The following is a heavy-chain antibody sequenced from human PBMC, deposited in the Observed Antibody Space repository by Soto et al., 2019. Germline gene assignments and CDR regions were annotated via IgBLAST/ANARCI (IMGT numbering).Heavy chain of an antibody. J-gene: IGHJ6*02. CDR1: GFAVSRNY. D-gene: IGHD5-12*01. CDR3: ASDETVNSGYENDVNYYSVGMDV. Sequence: EVQLVESGGGLVQPGGSLRLSCAASGFAVSRNYMTWVRQAPGKGLEWVSFIYSGGSTYYADSVKGRFTVSRDNSRNTLYLQMNSLRAEDTAVYYDASDETVNSGYENDVNYYSVGMDVWGQGTTVTVSS. CDR2: IYSGGST. V-gene: IGHV3-66*01.